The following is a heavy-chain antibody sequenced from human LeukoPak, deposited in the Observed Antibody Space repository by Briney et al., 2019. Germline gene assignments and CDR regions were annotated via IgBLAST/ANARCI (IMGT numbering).Heavy chain of an antibody. V-gene: IGHV3-21*01. Sequence: GGSLRLSCAASGFTFSSYSMNWVRQAPGKGLEWVSSISSSSSYIYYADSVKGRFTISRDNAKNSLYLQMNSLRAEDTAVYYCARDALDPRLPYSSGWYKYFDYWGQGTLVTVSS. D-gene: IGHD6-19*01. CDR1: GFTFSSYS. CDR2: ISSSSSYI. J-gene: IGHJ4*02. CDR3: ARDALDPRLPYSSGWYKYFDY.